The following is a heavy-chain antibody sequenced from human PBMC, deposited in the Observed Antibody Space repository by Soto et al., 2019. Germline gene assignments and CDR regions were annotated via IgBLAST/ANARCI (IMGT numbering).Heavy chain of an antibody. CDR3: ATKTPAAPVGPFYYYGMDV. J-gene: IGHJ6*02. Sequence: ASVKVSCKASGYTFTSYGISWVRQAPGQGLEWMGWISAYNGNTNYAQKLQGGVTMTTDTSTSTAYMELRSLRSDDTAVYYCATKTPAAPVGPFYYYGMDVWGQGTTVTVSS. CDR1: GYTFTSYG. CDR2: ISAYNGNT. V-gene: IGHV1-18*01. D-gene: IGHD1-26*01.